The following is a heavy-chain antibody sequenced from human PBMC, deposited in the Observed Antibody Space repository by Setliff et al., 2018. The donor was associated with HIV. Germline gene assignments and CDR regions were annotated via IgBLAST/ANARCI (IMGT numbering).Heavy chain of an antibody. Sequence: ASVKVSCKPSGYTFTAYGLSWVRQAPGQGLEWMGWISTYSDETSYAQKLQGRVTMTTDTSTSTAYMELRRLTSDDTAVYYCARPAATWNFDYWGQGTLVTVSS. J-gene: IGHJ4*02. CDR3: ARPAATWNFDY. D-gene: IGHD2-2*01. CDR1: GYTFTAYG. CDR2: ISTYSDET. V-gene: IGHV1-18*01.